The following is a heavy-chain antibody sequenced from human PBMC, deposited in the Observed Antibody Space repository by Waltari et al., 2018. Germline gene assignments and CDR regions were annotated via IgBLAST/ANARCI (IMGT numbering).Heavy chain of an antibody. V-gene: IGHV3-53*01. J-gene: IGHJ2*01. Sequence: EVQLVESGGGLIQPGGSLRLSCAASGFSASSLYMSWVRQAPGKGLEWVSVINSGGDTHYADSVKGRFTISRDNSKNTVYLQMNTLRAEDTALYYCARDVTGYYYFDLWGRGTLVTVSS. CDR3: ARDVTGYYYFDL. CDR1: GFSASSLY. CDR2: INSGGDT.